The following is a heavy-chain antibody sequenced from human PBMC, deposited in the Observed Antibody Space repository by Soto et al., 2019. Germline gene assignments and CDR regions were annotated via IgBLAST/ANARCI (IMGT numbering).Heavy chain of an antibody. D-gene: IGHD6-19*01. J-gene: IGHJ4*02. CDR1: GFTFSSYI. Sequence: GGSLRLSCAASGFTFSSYILNWVRQAPGEGLEWVSSISSSSTYIYYADSVKGRFTISRDNAKNSLYLQMNSLRAEDTAVYYCARVYSSGWYDYWGQGTLVTVSS. CDR2: ISSSSTYI. CDR3: ARVYSSGWYDY. V-gene: IGHV3-21*01.